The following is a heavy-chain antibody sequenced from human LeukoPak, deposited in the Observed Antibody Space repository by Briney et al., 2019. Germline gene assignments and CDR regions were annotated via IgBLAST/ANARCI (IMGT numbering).Heavy chain of an antibody. V-gene: IGHV4-34*09. J-gene: IGHJ4*02. D-gene: IGHD4-23*01. Sequence: PSETLSLTCAVYGGSFSGYYWSWIRQPPGKGLEWIGEINHSGSTYYNPSLKSRVTISVDTSKNQFSLKLSSVTAADTAVYYCAREARWMGPVVDYWGQGTLVTVSS. CDR2: INHSGST. CDR3: AREARWMGPVVDY. CDR1: GGSFSGYY.